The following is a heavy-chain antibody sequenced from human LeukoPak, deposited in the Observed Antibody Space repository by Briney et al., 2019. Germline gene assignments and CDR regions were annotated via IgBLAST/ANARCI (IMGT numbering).Heavy chain of an antibody. V-gene: IGHV3-30*03. CDR3: ARDRDYYDSSGGMNAFDI. D-gene: IGHD3-22*01. CDR1: GFTFSSYG. Sequence: GGSLRLSCAASGFTFSSYGMHWVRQAPGKGLEWVAFISYDGGNKYYADSVKGRFTISRDNAKNSLYLQMNSLRAEDTAVFYCARDRDYYDSSGGMNAFDIWGQGTMVTVSS. J-gene: IGHJ3*02. CDR2: ISYDGGNK.